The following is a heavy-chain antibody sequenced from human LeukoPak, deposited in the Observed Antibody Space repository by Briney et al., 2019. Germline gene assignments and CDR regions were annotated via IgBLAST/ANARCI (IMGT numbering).Heavy chain of an antibody. CDR3: ARGSLYDYSNYLGSYYFDY. Sequence: GASVKVSCKASGGTFSSYAISWVRQAPGQGLEWMGIINPSGGSTSYAQKFQGRVTMTRDTSTSTVYMELSSLRSEDTAVYYCARGSLYDYSNYLGSYYFDYWGQGTLVTVSS. V-gene: IGHV1-46*01. D-gene: IGHD4-11*01. J-gene: IGHJ4*02. CDR1: GGTFSSYA. CDR2: INPSGGST.